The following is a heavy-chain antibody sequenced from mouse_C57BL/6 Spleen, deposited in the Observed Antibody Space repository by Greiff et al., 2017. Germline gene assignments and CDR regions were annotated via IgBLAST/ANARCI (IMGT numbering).Heavy chain of an antibody. J-gene: IGHJ4*01. CDR2: IYPGDGDT. CDR1: GYAFSSYW. D-gene: IGHD2-5*01. CDR3: ARLYSNCVGYYAMDY. Sequence: QVQLKESGAELVKPGASVKISCKASGYAFSSYWMNWVKQRPGKGLEWIGQIYPGDGDTNYNGKFKGKATLTADKSYSTAYMQLSRLTSEDSAVYFCARLYSNCVGYYAMDYWGQGTSVTVSS. V-gene: IGHV1-80*01.